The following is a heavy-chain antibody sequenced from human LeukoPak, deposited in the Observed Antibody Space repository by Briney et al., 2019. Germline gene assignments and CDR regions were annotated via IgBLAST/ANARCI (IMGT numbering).Heavy chain of an antibody. CDR2: IRGDAGST. J-gene: IGHJ4*02. CDR3: ARVWAWGLGNYFDN. D-gene: IGHD7-27*01. Sequence: PGGSLRLSCAASGFTFDAFGMTWVRQAPGKGLEWVSAIRGDAGSTGYADSVKGRFTISRGNAKNSLYLQMNSLRVEDTALYYCARVWAWGLGNYFDNWGQGTLVTVSS. CDR1: GFTFDAFG. V-gene: IGHV3-20*04.